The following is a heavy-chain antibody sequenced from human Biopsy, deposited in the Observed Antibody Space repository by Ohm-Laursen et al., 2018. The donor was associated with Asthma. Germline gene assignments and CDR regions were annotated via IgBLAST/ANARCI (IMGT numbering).Heavy chain of an antibody. CDR2: INSVFGTT. V-gene: IGHV1-69*13. Sequence: SVEVSCKSLGGTFNTYVIGWVRQAPGQGLEWMGGINSVFGTTTYPQKFQDRVTITADDSTSTVYMELSGLRSEDTAVYYCARKAGSCISRTCYSLDFWGQGTLVTVSS. CDR3: ARKAGSCISRTCYSLDF. D-gene: IGHD2-2*01. CDR1: GGTFNTYV. J-gene: IGHJ4*02.